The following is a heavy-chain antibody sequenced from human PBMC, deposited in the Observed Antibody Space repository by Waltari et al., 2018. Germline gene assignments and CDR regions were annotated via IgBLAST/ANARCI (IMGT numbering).Heavy chain of an antibody. Sequence: EVQLVESGGGLIQPGGSLRLSCAASGFSVSSTYMSWVRQAPGTGLEWVSVIYSGGDKKYADSVKGRFIISRDNSKNMLYLQMNSLRADDTAVYYCVRSLAAGSRYGLDVWGQGTTVSVSS. V-gene: IGHV3-53*01. CDR1: GFSVSSTY. J-gene: IGHJ6*02. CDR2: IYSGGDK. CDR3: VRSLAAGSRYGLDV. D-gene: IGHD6-13*01.